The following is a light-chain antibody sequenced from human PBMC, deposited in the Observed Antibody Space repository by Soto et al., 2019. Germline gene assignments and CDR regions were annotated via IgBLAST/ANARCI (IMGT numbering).Light chain of an antibody. Sequence: QSALAQPASVSGSPGQSITISCTGTSTNVGSYNLVSWYQQNVGKAPKLMIYEVSRRPSGVSNRLSGSKSGNTASLTISGLQAEDEADYYCCSYAGRSTFVFGTGTKVTVL. V-gene: IGLV2-23*02. CDR2: EVS. CDR3: CSYAGRSTFV. CDR1: STNVGSYNL. J-gene: IGLJ1*01.